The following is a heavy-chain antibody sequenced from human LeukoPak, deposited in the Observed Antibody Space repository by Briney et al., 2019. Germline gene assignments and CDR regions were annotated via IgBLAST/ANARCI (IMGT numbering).Heavy chain of an antibody. J-gene: IGHJ3*02. D-gene: IGHD1-26*01. Sequence: PSETLSLTCAVYGGSFSGYYWSWIRQPPRKGLEWIGEVNHSGSNNYNPSLKSRAAISVDTSNDQFSLKLSSVTAADTAVYYCARNTIIVGATTAFDIWGQGTMVTVSS. CDR2: VNHSGSN. CDR3: ARNTIIVGATTAFDI. CDR1: GGSFSGYY. V-gene: IGHV4-34*01.